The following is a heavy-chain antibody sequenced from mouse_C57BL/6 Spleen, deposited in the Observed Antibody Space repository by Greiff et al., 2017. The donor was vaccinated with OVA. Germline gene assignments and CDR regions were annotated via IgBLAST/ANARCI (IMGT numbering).Heavy chain of an antibody. J-gene: IGHJ4*01. CDR2: IWSGGST. Sequence: QVHVKQSGPGLVQPSQSLSITCTVSGFSLTSYGVHWVRQSPGKGLEWLGVIWSGGSTDYNAAFISRLSISKDTSKSQVVFKMNSLQADDTAIYYCARNAYYGSSYGAMDYWGQGTSVTVSS. D-gene: IGHD1-1*01. CDR1: GFSLTSYG. V-gene: IGHV2-2*01. CDR3: ARNAYYGSSYGAMDY.